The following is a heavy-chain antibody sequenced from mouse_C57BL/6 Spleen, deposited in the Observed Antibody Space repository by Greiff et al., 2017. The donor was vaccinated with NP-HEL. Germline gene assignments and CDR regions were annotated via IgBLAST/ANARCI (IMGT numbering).Heavy chain of an antibody. J-gene: IGHJ2*01. Sequence: QVQLKQSGAELVRPGASVTLSCKASGYTFTDYEMHWVKQTPVHGLEWIGAIDPETGGTAYNQKFKGKAILTADKSSSTAYMGLRSLTSEDSAVYYCTRGYYGNEDYWGQGTTLTVSS. CDR1: GYTFTDYE. CDR2: IDPETGGT. V-gene: IGHV1-15*01. D-gene: IGHD2-1*01. CDR3: TRGYYGNEDY.